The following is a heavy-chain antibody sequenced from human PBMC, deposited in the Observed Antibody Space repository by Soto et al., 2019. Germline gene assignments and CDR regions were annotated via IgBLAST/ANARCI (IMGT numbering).Heavy chain of an antibody. CDR3: AKDRKIFGVAPPDY. Sequence: GSLRLSCAASGFTFSSYAIIFFRQSPCKSLEWVSAISGSGGSTYYADSVKGRSTISRDNSKNTLYLQMNSLRAEDTAVYYCAKDRKIFGVAPPDYWGQGTLVTVSS. V-gene: IGHV3-23*01. CDR1: GFTFSSYA. D-gene: IGHD3-3*01. CDR2: ISGSGGST. J-gene: IGHJ4*02.